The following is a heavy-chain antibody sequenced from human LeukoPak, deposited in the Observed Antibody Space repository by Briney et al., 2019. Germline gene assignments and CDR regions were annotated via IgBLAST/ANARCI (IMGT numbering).Heavy chain of an antibody. J-gene: IGHJ4*02. CDR1: GLTFRSYA. CDR2: FSGSCGIK. Sequence: GGSPRPPCVAPGLTFRSYAMRWVRQAPGKGLGWVSSFSGSCGIKYHADSVKGRFTISRDNSKNTLYLQMNSLRAEDTAVYYCAKDFSGFSSTAYFDYWGQGTLVTVSS. V-gene: IGHV3-23*01. D-gene: IGHD6-13*01. CDR3: AKDFSGFSSTAYFDY.